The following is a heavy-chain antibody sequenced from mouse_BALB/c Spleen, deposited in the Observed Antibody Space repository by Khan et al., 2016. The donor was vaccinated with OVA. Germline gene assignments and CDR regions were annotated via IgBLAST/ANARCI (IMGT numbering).Heavy chain of an antibody. CDR2: ISSSGST. Sequence: EVQLQESGPGLVKPSQSLSLTCTVTGYSITSDYAWNWIRQFPGNKLEWMGYISSSGSTSYNPYLKSRISITRDTSKDQFFLQWKSVNSEDTATYYCASELGRYYALDYWGQGTSVTVSS. D-gene: IGHD4-1*01. J-gene: IGHJ4*01. CDR1: GYSITSDYA. CDR3: ASELGRYYALDY. V-gene: IGHV3-2*02.